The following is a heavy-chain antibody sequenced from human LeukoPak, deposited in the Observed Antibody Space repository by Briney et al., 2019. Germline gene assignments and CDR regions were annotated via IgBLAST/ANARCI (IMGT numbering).Heavy chain of an antibody. Sequence: GGSLRLSCAASGFTFSSYSMNWVRQAPGKGLEWVSYISSSSSTIYYADSVKGRFTISRDNAKNSLYLQMNSLRAEDTAVYYCARSLIAAAGIEYFQHWGQGTLVTVSS. D-gene: IGHD6-13*01. J-gene: IGHJ1*01. CDR2: ISSSSSTI. V-gene: IGHV3-48*04. CDR3: ARSLIAAAGIEYFQH. CDR1: GFTFSSYS.